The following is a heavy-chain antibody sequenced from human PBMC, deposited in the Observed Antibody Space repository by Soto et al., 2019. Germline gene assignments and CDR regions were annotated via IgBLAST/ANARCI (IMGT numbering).Heavy chain of an antibody. J-gene: IGHJ5*02. CDR3: VRSMTTLTIDWLDP. Sequence: GGSLRLSCAASGFTFSDYWMHWVRQVPGKGLVWLSRINGDGSNANYADYVRGRFTISRDNDNNTLNLQMNSLRAEDTAVYYCVRSMTTLTIDWLDPWGQGTQVTVS. D-gene: IGHD4-17*01. CDR1: GFTFSDYW. CDR2: INGDGSNA. V-gene: IGHV3-74*01.